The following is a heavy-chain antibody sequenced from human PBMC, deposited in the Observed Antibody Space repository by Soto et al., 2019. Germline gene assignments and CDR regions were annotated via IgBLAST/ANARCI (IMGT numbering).Heavy chain of an antibody. CDR1: GFTFSSYW. V-gene: IGHV3-7*03. CDR3: ARREGTGPDHDAFDI. CDR2: IKQDGSEK. D-gene: IGHD7-27*01. Sequence: GGSLRLSCVASGFTFSSYWMSWVRQAPGKGLEWVANIKQDGSEKYYVDSVKGRFTISRDNAKNSLYLQMNSLRAEDTAVYYCARREGTGPDHDAFDIWGQGTMVTVSS. J-gene: IGHJ3*02.